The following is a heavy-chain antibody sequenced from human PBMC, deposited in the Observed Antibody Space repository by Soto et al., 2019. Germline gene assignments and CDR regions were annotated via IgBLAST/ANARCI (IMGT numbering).Heavy chain of an antibody. D-gene: IGHD2-2*02. CDR2: IYPGDSDT. CDR3: ARATIVGVRAAIGPFDFDI. J-gene: IGHJ3*02. V-gene: IGHV5-51*01. CDR1: GYSVTSYW. Sequence: PGESLKISCKGSGYSVTSYWIGWVRQMPGKGLEWMGIIYPGDSDTRYSPSFQGQVTISADKSISTAYLQWSSLKASDTAMYYCARATIVGVRAAIGPFDFDIWGQGTMVTVSS.